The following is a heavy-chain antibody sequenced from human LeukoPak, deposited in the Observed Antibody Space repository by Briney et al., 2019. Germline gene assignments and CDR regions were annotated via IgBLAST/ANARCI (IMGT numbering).Heavy chain of an antibody. Sequence: PSETLSLTCTVSGGSISGYYWSWVRQPPGKGLEYIGHTYYNGRSYSNPSFKSQLTMSVDTSNNQFSLKMTSVTAADTAVYYCARGSWYYYDSSGYYSFDYWGQGTLVTVSS. CDR2: TYYNGRS. V-gene: IGHV4-59*01. J-gene: IGHJ4*02. CDR1: GGSISGYY. CDR3: ARGSWYYYDSSGYYSFDY. D-gene: IGHD3-22*01.